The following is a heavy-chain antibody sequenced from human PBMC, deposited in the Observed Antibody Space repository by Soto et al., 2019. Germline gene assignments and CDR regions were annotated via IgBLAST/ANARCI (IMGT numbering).Heavy chain of an antibody. V-gene: IGHV4-30-2*05. CDR2: IYHSGST. J-gene: IGHJ4*02. D-gene: IGHD6-13*01. Sequence: TLSLTCAVSGGSISSGGYSWSWIRQPPGKGLEWIGCIYHSGSTYYNPSLKSRVTMSLDTSKNQFSLKLSSVTAADTAVYYCARDSSSWTTGLLDYWGQGTLVTVS. CDR1: GGSISSGGYS. CDR3: ARDSSSWTTGLLDY.